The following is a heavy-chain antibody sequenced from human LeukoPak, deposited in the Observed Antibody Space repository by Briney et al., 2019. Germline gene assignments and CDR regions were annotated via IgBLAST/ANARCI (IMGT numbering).Heavy chain of an antibody. D-gene: IGHD4-11*01. CDR1: GFTFSSYA. Sequence: GGSLRLSCAASGFTFSSYAMSWVRQAPGKGLEWVSAISGSGGSTYYADSVKGRFTISRDNSENTLYLQMNSLRAEDTAVYYCAKDRSTVTLPYLLNYYGMDVWGQGTTATVSS. V-gene: IGHV3-23*01. CDR2: ISGSGGST. J-gene: IGHJ6*02. CDR3: AKDRSTVTLPYLLNYYGMDV.